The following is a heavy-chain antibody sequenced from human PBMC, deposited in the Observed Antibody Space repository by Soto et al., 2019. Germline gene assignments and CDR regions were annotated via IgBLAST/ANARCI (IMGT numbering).Heavy chain of an antibody. V-gene: IGHV4-34*01. CDR1: GQSFSGHS. D-gene: IGHD1-1*01. Sequence: QVQLQQWGAGLVKPSETLSLSCAVYGQSFSGHSWAWIRQPPVKGLEWIGEINESGSTYYNPSLKSRVTISTDPSKNQFSLKLTSVSAADTAAYFCARGSGIVALPGELEDVNYDYWGQGTLVNVSS. CDR3: ARGSGIVALPGELEDVNYDY. CDR2: INESGST. J-gene: IGHJ4*02.